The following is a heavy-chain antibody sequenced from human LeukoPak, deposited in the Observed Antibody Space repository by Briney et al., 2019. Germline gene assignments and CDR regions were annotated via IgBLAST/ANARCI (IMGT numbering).Heavy chain of an antibody. Sequence: PGGSQRLSCAPSIGFTLRNYAIHWVRQAPGKGLEWVAVISIDGSRQHYADFLVGRFTISRDNSKNTVSLQMSSLRTEDTAVYFCAREQGGSGWSGFDYWGQGTLVTVSS. D-gene: IGHD6-19*01. CDR2: ISIDGSRQ. J-gene: IGHJ4*02. V-gene: IGHV3-30*15. CDR1: GFTLRNYA. CDR3: AREQGGSGWSGFDY.